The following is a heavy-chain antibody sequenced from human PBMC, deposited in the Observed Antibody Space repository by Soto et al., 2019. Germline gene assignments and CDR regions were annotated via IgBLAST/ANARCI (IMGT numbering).Heavy chain of an antibody. V-gene: IGHV4-30-2*01. D-gene: IGHD2-15*01. CDR3: ARGQVVAAQH. Sequence: QLQLQESGSGLVKPSQTLSLTCAVSGGSISSGGYSWSWIRQPPGKGLEWIGYIYHIGSTYYNPSLXXXVXISVDRSKNQFSLKLSSVTAADTAVYYCARGQVVAAQHWGQGTLVTVSS. J-gene: IGHJ4*02. CDR2: IYHIGST. CDR1: GGSISSGGYS.